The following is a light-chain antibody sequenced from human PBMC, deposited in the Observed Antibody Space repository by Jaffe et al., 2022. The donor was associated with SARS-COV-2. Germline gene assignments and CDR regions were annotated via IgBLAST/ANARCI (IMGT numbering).Light chain of an antibody. Sequence: QSVLTQPPSASGTPGQRVTISCSGSSSNIGDNTVNWYQQFPGTAPKVLIFRDHQRPSGVPDRFSGSKSGTSASLAISGLQSEDEADYFCAAWDDSLNGVVFGGGTTLTVL. J-gene: IGLJ2*01. V-gene: IGLV1-44*01. CDR1: SSNIGDNT. CDR3: AAWDDSLNGVV. CDR2: RDH.